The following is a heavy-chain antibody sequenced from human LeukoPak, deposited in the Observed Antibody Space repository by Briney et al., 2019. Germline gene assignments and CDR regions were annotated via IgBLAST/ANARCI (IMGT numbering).Heavy chain of an antibody. J-gene: IGHJ4*02. CDR3: ARDRRRDGYNFDI. Sequence: PSETLSLTCTASGDSISSSSYFWDWIRQPPGKGLEWIGSIYYSGSTSYSPSLKSRVTISVDTSKSQFSLKLSSVTAADTAVYYCARDRRRDGYNFDIWGQGTLVTVSS. CDR2: IYYSGST. CDR1: GDSISSSSYF. V-gene: IGHV4-39*07. D-gene: IGHD5-24*01.